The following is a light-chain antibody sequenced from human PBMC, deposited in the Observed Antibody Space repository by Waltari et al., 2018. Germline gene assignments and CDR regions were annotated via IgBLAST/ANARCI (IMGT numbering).Light chain of an antibody. V-gene: IGKV3-15*01. CDR2: GAS. CDR3: QQYNIWPPT. Sequence: EIVLTQSPATLSVSPGTRATLSCRASQSVSSNLAWYQQKPGQAPRLLFYGASTRTTGIPARFSGRGSGTEVTLTISSLQSEDFAVYYCQQYNIWPPTFGQGTKVEIK. CDR1: QSVSSN. J-gene: IGKJ1*01.